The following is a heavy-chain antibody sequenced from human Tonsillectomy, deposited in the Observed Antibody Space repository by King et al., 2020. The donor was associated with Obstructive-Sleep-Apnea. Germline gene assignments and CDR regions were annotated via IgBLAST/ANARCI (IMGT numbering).Heavy chain of an antibody. CDR2: IRSGGST. J-gene: IGHJ5*02. CDR3: VPTGTGPTVTDH. Sequence: VQLVESGGGLVQPGGSLRISCSVSGFTVSSYAMHWVRQAPGKGLEYVTAIRSGGSTNYADSVKGRFTISRDNSKNTLYLEMSSLRHEDTAVYYCVPTGTGPTVTDHWGQGTLVTVSS. V-gene: IGHV3-64D*09. CDR1: GFTVSSYA. D-gene: IGHD4-17*01.